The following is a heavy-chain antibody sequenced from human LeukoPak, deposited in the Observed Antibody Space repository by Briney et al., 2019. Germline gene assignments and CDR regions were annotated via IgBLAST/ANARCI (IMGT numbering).Heavy chain of an antibody. CDR1: GFTFHDYT. D-gene: IGHD6-19*01. J-gene: IGHJ3*01. V-gene: IGHV3-43*01. Sequence: GRSLRLSCAVSGFTFHDYTMHWVRQPPGKGLEWVSLISWDGGEIHYADSLKGRFTISRDNSKNSLFLQMNSLGIEDTALYYCAKATSSGWGYAFDVWGRGTMVTVSA. CDR2: ISWDGGEI. CDR3: AKATSSGWGYAFDV.